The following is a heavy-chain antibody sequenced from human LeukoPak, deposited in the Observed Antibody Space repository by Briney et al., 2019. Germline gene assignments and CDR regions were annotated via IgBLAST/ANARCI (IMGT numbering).Heavy chain of an antibody. CDR1: GSTFDDYA. CDR2: ISWNSGSI. CDR3: AKDLAAAKVFDY. V-gene: IGHV3-9*01. D-gene: IGHD6-13*01. Sequence: GGSLRLSCAASGSTFDDYAMHWVRQAPGKGLEWVSGISWNSGSIGYADSVKGRFTISRDNAKNSLYLQMNSLRAEDTALYYCAKDLAAAKVFDYWGQGTLVTVSS. J-gene: IGHJ4*02.